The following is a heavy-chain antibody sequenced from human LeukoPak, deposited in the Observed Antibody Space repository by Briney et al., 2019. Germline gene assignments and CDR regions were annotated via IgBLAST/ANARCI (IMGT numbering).Heavy chain of an antibody. CDR1: GFTFSSYW. Sequence: PGGSLRLSCAASGFTFSSYWMSWVRQAPGKGLEWVANIKQDGSEKYYVDSVKGRFTISRDNAKNSLYLQMNSLRAEDTAVYYCARAVAYYDSSGYQYWGQGTLVTVSS. D-gene: IGHD3-22*01. CDR2: IKQDGSEK. CDR3: ARAVAYYDSSGYQY. V-gene: IGHV3-7*01. J-gene: IGHJ4*02.